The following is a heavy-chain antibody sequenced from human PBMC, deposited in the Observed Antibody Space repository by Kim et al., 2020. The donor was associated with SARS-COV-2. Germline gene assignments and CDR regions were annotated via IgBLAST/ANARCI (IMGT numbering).Heavy chain of an antibody. Sequence: QGRVTITRDTSASTAYMELSSLRSEDTAVYYCARDQGLILWCGELLGFDYWGQGTLVTVSS. CDR3: ARDQGLILWCGELLGFDY. D-gene: IGHD3-10*01. J-gene: IGHJ4*02. V-gene: IGHV1-3*01.